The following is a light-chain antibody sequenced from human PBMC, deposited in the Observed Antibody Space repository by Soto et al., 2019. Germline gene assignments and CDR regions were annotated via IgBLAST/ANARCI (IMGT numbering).Light chain of an antibody. Sequence: DIQITQSPSSLSSSVPERFTVTCGASQSIRTFLNWYQQRPGKAPNLLIYAAINMQGGVPSRFSGNGSGTDFALTISSLQPEDFATYYCQQSFNTPQTFGQATRLEIK. CDR2: AAI. J-gene: IGKJ5*01. CDR1: QSIRTF. CDR3: QQSFNTPQT. V-gene: IGKV1-39*01.